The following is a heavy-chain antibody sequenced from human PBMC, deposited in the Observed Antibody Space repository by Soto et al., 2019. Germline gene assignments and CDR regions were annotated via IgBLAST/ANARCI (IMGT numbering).Heavy chain of an antibody. CDR3: ARGRGKYWYFNL. J-gene: IGHJ2*01. CDR2: VIPSFGTP. CDR1: GGTFSNYP. V-gene: IGHV1-69*12. Sequence: QVQLVQSGAEVKKPGSSLKVSCKTSGGTFSNYPISWVRQAPGQGLEWLGGVIPSFGTPTYAQKFQGRVTITADESTTTAYMELSSLRSEDTAIYYCARGRGKYWYFNLWGRGTLVTVSS. D-gene: IGHD5-12*01.